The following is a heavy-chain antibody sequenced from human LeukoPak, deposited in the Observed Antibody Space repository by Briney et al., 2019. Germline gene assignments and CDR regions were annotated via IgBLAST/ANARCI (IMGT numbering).Heavy chain of an antibody. D-gene: IGHD2-2*01. J-gene: IGHJ5*02. CDR3: ARDPGYCSSTSCEGLGWFDP. CDR2: IIPMFATA. CDR1: GGTFRRHA. Sequence: SVKVSCKASGGTFRRHAISWVRQAPGQGLEWVGGIIPMFATANYAQKFQGRVTITADESTSTTYMELSSLRSEDTAVYYCARDPGYCSSTSCEGLGWFDPRGQGTLVTVSS. V-gene: IGHV1-69*13.